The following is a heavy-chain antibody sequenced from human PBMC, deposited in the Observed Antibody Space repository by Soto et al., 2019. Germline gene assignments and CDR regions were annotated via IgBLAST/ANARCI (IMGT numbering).Heavy chain of an antibody. V-gene: IGHV1-69*13. J-gene: IGHJ6*02. D-gene: IGHD2-8*01. Sequence: SVKVSCKASGGTFSSYAISWVRQAPGQGLEWMGGIIPIFGTADYAQKFQGRVTITADESTSTAYMELSSLRSEDTAVYYCAVPVLNYYNGMDVWGQGTTVTGSS. CDR3: AVPVLNYYNGMDV. CDR2: IIPIFGTA. CDR1: GGTFSSYA.